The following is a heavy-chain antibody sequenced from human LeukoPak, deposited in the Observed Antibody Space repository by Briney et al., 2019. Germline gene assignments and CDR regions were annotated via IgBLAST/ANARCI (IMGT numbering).Heavy chain of an antibody. J-gene: IGHJ4*02. D-gene: IGHD2-21*02. Sequence: GGSLRLSCSASGFTLRRHAMSWVRQAARDGLEWVSAISGSGVSTYYAVSVKARFTISRDNSKSTVYLQMNSLRAEDTAVYYCAKAYCGGDCYSGVDFFDYWGQGALVTVSP. CDR2: ISGSGVST. CDR1: GFTLRRHA. V-gene: IGHV3-23*01. CDR3: AKAYCGGDCYSGVDFFDY.